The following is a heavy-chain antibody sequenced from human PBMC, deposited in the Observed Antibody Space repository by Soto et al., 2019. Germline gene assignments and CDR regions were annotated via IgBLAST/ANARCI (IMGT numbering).Heavy chain of an antibody. V-gene: IGHV4-59*08. Sequence: SETLSLTCTVSGGSISSYYWSWIRQPPGKGLEWIGYIYYSGSTNYNPSLKSRVTISVDTSKNQFSLKLSSVTAADTAVYYCARLAIEVPAYYYYYYMDVWGKGTTVTVSS. J-gene: IGHJ6*03. CDR2: IYYSGST. CDR3: ARLAIEVPAYYYYYYMDV. CDR1: GGSISSYY.